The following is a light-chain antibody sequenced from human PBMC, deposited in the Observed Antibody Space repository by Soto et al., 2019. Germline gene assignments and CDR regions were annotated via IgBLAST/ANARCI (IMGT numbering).Light chain of an antibody. J-gene: IGKJ2*01. CDR1: QTIVNW. Sequence: DIQMTQSPSTLSASVGDRVTITCRASQTIVNWLAWYQQKPGKAPNLLIYKASTLQRGVPSRFSGSGSGTEFTLTISSLQPDDFATYYCQQYDSHPMYTFGQGTKVDIK. CDR2: KAS. CDR3: QQYDSHPMYT. V-gene: IGKV1-5*03.